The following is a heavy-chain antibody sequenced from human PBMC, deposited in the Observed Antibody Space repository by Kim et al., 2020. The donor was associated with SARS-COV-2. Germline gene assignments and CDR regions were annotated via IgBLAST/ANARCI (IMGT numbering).Heavy chain of an antibody. CDR3: AAATGYYYGQYAFDI. CDR2: ISSSSSYI. Sequence: GGSLRLSCAASGFTFSSYSMNWVRQAPGKGLEWVSSISSSSSYIYYADSVKGRFTISRDNAKNSLYLQMNSLRAEDTAVYYCAAATGYYYGQYAFDIWGQGTMVTVSS. D-gene: IGHD3-10*01. CDR1: GFTFSSYS. J-gene: IGHJ3*02. V-gene: IGHV3-21*01.